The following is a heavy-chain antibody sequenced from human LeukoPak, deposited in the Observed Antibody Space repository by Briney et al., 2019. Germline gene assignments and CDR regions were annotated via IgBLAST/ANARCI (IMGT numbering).Heavy chain of an antibody. V-gene: IGHV3-74*01. Sequence: GGSLRLSCVASGFTFTNYWMHWVRQAPGKGLVWVARMNSDASSTSYADSVKGRFTISRDNAKKTLYLQMNSLRAEDTAVYYCARDQGGDGYNFFFYWGQGTLVTVSS. CDR1: GFTFTNYW. CDR2: MNSDASST. J-gene: IGHJ4*02. D-gene: IGHD5-24*01. CDR3: ARDQGGDGYNFFFY.